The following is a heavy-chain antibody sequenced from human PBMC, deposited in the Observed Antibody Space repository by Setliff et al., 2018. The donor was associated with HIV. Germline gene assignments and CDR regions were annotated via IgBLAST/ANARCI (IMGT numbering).Heavy chain of an antibody. D-gene: IGHD2-21*01. CDR2: IYHSAST. CDR3: GSYSEGLGDGIDY. CDR1: GYSISSGYY. V-gene: IGHV4-38-2*01. J-gene: IGHJ4*03. Sequence: KPSETLSLTCAVSGYSISSGYYWGWIRQPPGKGLEGIGSIYHSASTYYNPSLQSRVTISVDTSKNQFSLKLGSVTAADTAVYYCGSYSEGLGDGIDYWGKGAPVTVSS.